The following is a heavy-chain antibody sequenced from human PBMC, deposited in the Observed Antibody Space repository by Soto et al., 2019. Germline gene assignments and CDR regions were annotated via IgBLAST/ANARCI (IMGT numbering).Heavy chain of an antibody. Sequence: QVTLRESGPVLVKPTETLTLTCTVSGFSLSNARVGVSWIRQPPGRALEWLAHIFSSDAKSYNTSLKTRLTIXXXTXQTQVVLTMTNLDPVDTATYYCARITEGGASKAFDYWGQGTLVTVSS. V-gene: IGHV2-26*01. CDR1: GFSLSNARVG. D-gene: IGHD6-25*01. CDR2: IFSSDAK. J-gene: IGHJ4*02. CDR3: ARITEGGASKAFDY.